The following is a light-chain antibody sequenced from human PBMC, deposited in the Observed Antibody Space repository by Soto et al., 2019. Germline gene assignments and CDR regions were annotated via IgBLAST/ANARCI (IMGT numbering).Light chain of an antibody. V-gene: IGKV1-39*01. CDR3: QQSYTTPGVS. CDR2: AAS. J-gene: IGKJ3*01. CDR1: QSIRSY. Sequence: DIQMTQSPSSLSASVGDRVTITCRSGQSIRSYLNWYQQKAGKAPKLLIYAASTLQSGVPSRFSGSGSGTEFTLTISNLQPEDFATYYCQQSYTTPGVSFGPGTRVDL.